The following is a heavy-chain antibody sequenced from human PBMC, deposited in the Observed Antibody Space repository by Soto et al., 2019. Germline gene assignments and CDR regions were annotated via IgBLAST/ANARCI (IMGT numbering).Heavy chain of an antibody. CDR3: AKAVTISGSFYYGMDV. CDR1: GFTFSNYA. Sequence: GGSLRLSCAASGFTFSNYAMNWVRQAPGKGLEWVSGISGSGSSTYYADSVKGRFTISRDNPKNRMYLQVHSLRAEDTAAYYCAKAVTISGSFYYGMDVWGQGTTVTVSS. D-gene: IGHD3-3*01. J-gene: IGHJ6*02. V-gene: IGHV3-23*01. CDR2: ISGSGSST.